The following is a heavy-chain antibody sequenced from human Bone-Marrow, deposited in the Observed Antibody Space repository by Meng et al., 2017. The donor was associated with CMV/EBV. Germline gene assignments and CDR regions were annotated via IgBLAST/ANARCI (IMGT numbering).Heavy chain of an antibody. V-gene: IGHV1-18*01. Sequence: ASVKVSCKASGYTFTSYGISWVRQAPGQGLEWMGWISAYNGNTNYAQKLQGRVTMTTDTSTSTAYMELRSLRSDDTAVYYCARDAPGGPAEDTSNWFDPWGEGTLVNVSS. D-gene: IGHD2-2*01. CDR3: ARDAPGGPAEDTSNWFDP. CDR2: ISAYNGNT. CDR1: GYTFTSYG. J-gene: IGHJ5*02.